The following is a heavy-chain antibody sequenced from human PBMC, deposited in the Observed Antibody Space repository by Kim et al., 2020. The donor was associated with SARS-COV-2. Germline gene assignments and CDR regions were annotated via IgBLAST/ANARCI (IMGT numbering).Heavy chain of an antibody. D-gene: IGHD2-21*02. Sequence: GGSLRLSCAASGFTFTNAWMSWVRQAPGKGLEWVGRIKSKTDGGTTDDAAPVKGRFTISRDDSKNTLYLQMSSLKTEDTAVYYCTIEGNCGVDCYSFDYWGQGTLVTVSS. CDR1: GFTFTNAW. J-gene: IGHJ4*02. CDR2: IKSKTDGGTT. V-gene: IGHV3-15*01. CDR3: TIEGNCGVDCYSFDY.